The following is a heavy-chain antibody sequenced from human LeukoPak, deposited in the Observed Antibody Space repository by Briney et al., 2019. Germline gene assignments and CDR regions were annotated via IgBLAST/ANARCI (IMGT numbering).Heavy chain of an antibody. CDR1: GFTFSSYE. J-gene: IGHJ4*02. CDR3: SRSAVGTSCCTAVDY. D-gene: IGHD1-26*01. CDR2: LSGVGGST. Sequence: GGSLRLSCAASGFTFSSYEMTWVRQAPGKGLEWVSALSGVGGSTYYADSVKGRFTIYRDNYKNTIDLQMNSRIAEDTAEYYCSRSAVGTSCCTAVDYWGQGTLVTASS. V-gene: IGHV3-23*01.